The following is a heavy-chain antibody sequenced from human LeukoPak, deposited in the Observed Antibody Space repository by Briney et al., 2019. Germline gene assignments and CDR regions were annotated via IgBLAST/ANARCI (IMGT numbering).Heavy chain of an antibody. V-gene: IGHV7-4-1*02. J-gene: IGHJ5*02. CDR1: GYTFTSYA. Sequence: ASVKVSCKASGYTFTSYAMNWVRQAPGQGLEWMGWINTNTGNPTYAQGFTGRFVFSLDTSVSTAYLQISSLKAEDTAVYYCARALPMVRGVIIQSEVRFDPWGQGTLVTVSS. D-gene: IGHD3-10*01. CDR3: ARALPMVRGVIIQSEVRFDP. CDR2: INTNTGNP.